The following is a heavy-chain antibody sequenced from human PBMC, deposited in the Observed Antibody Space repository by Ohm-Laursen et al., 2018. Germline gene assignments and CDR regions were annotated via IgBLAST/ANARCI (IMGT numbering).Heavy chain of an antibody. J-gene: IGHJ6*02. CDR3: ARIRIRGSRMIYYYGMDV. CDR1: GFSLSTSGMC. V-gene: IGHV2-70*11. CDR2: IVWDDQK. Sequence: TQTLTLTCTFSGFSLSTSGMCVSWIRQPPGKALEWLSRIVWDDQKYYSTSLKTRLTISKDTSKNQVVLTMTNMDPVDTATYYCARIRIRGSRMIYYYGMDVWGQGTTVTVSS. D-gene: IGHD6-13*01.